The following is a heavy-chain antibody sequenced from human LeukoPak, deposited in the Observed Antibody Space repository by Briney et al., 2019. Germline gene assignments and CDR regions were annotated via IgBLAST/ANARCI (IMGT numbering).Heavy chain of an antibody. J-gene: IGHJ5*02. V-gene: IGHV3-53*04. CDR3: ARVYNWDYEGGWFDP. CDR2: IYSGTST. D-gene: IGHD1-7*01. Sequence: PGGSLRLSCAASGFSVTSNYMTWVRQAPGKGLEWISVIYSGTSTYYADSVEGRFTISRHNSKNTLYLQMNSLRPEVTAVYYCARVYNWDYEGGWFDPWGQGTLVTVSS. CDR1: GFSVTSNY.